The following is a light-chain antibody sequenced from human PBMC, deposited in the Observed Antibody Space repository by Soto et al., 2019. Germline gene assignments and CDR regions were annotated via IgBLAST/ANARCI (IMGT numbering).Light chain of an antibody. Sequence: QSALTQPASVSGSPGQSITISCTGTSSDIGAYNFVSWYQQHPGTAPKLMLYDVNIRPSGVSNRFSGSKSGNTASLTISGLQAEDEADYYCTSCTTSTTMIFGGGTQLTVL. V-gene: IGLV2-14*03. CDR1: SSDIGAYNF. CDR3: TSCTTSTTMI. J-gene: IGLJ2*01. CDR2: DVN.